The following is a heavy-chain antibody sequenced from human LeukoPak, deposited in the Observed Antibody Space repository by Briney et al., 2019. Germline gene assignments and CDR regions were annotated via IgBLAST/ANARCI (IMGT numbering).Heavy chain of an antibody. D-gene: IGHD2-2*01. V-gene: IGHV4-4*07. Sequence: SETLSLTCTASGGSISSYYWSWIRQPAGKGLEWIGRIYTSGSTNYNPSLKSRVTMSVDTSKNQFSLKLSSVTAADTAVYYCARDSGPDIVVVPAASTDAFDIWGQGTMVTVSS. CDR2: IYTSGST. CDR1: GGSISSYY. J-gene: IGHJ3*02. CDR3: ARDSGPDIVVVPAASTDAFDI.